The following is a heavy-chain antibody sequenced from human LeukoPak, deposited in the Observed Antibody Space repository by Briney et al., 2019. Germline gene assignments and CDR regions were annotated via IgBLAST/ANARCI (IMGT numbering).Heavy chain of an antibody. J-gene: IGHJ4*02. Sequence: GASVKVSCKASGYTFTSYGISWVRQAPGQGLEWMGWISAYNGNTNYAQKLQCRVTMTTDTSTSTAYMELRSLRTEDTAVYYCAREARDDILTGYYPYYFDYWGQGTLVTVSS. CDR1: GYTFTSYG. D-gene: IGHD3-9*01. CDR3: AREARDDILTGYYPYYFDY. CDR2: ISAYNGNT. V-gene: IGHV1-18*01.